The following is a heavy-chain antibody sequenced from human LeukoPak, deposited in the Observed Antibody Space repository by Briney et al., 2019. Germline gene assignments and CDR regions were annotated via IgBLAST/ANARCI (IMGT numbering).Heavy chain of an antibody. CDR1: GGSINSYY. J-gene: IGHJ4*02. CDR3: ARGTTKGYYYDSSGYYTK. D-gene: IGHD3-22*01. Sequence: SETLSLTCNVSGGSINSYYWGWFRQPPGKRLESNGYTYYSGRTTNNTSLKSRVTISVDTSTNQISLKLTSVTAADTAVYFCARGTTKGYYYDSSGYYTKWGQGTLVTVSS. V-gene: IGHV4-59*12. CDR2: TYYSGRT.